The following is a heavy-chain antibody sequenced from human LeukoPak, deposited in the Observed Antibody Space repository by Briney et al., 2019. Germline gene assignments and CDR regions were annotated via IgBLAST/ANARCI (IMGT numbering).Heavy chain of an antibody. J-gene: IGHJ5*01. CDR3: ARDLTVTSTCWFDR. D-gene: IGHD4-11*01. V-gene: IGHV3-21*01. Sequence: TGGSLRLSCAVSGFTFSSYTMNWVRQAPGEGLEWVSSITGRSTYIYYADSVKGRFTISRDNAKNSLYLQLNSLRAADTAVYYCARDLTVTSTCWFDRGSQGTLVTV. CDR1: GFTFSSYT. CDR2: ITGRSTYI.